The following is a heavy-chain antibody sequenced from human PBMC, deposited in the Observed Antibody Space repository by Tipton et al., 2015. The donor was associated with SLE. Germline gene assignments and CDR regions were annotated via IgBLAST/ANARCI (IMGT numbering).Heavy chain of an antibody. D-gene: IGHD5-18*01. Sequence: TLSLTCAVYGGSFSGYYWSWIRQPPGKGLEWIGEINHSGSTNYNPSLKSRVTISVDTSKNQFSLKLSSVTAADTAVYYCARRGSRDSYGYRDAFDIWGQGTMVTVSS. V-gene: IGHV4-34*01. J-gene: IGHJ3*02. CDR1: GGSFSGYY. CDR3: ARRGSRDSYGYRDAFDI. CDR2: INHSGST.